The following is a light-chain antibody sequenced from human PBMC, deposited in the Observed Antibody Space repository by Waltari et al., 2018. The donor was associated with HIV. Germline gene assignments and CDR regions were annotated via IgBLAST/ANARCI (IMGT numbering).Light chain of an antibody. Sequence: QSVVTQPPSASGAPGQRVTISCSGGSSNIGRNFVYWYQQFPGKAPQLLIYRDNQLPSGVPDRFSGSKSGTSASLAISGLQSDDEASYHCATWEDSLGGYVVFGGGTKLTVL. V-gene: IGLV1-47*01. CDR3: ATWEDSLGGYVV. J-gene: IGLJ2*01. CDR1: SSNIGRNF. CDR2: RDN.